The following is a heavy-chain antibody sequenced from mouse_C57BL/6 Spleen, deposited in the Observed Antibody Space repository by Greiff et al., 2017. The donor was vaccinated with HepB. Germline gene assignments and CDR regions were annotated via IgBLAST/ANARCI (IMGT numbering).Heavy chain of an antibody. V-gene: IGHV1-64*01. D-gene: IGHD2-4*01. CDR3: ARCGYDYDVGDY. J-gene: IGHJ2*01. CDR1: GYTFTSYW. Sequence: QVHVKQSGAELVKPGASVKLSCKASGYTFTSYWMHWVKQRPGQGLEWIGMIHPNSGSTNYNEKFKSKATLTVDKSSSTAYMQLSSLTSEDSAVYYCARCGYDYDVGDYWGQGTTLTVSS. CDR2: IHPNSGST.